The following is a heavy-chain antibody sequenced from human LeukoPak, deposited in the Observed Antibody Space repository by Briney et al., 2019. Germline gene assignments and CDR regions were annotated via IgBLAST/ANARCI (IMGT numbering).Heavy chain of an antibody. J-gene: IGHJ4*02. D-gene: IGHD3-3*01. V-gene: IGHV1-2*02. CDR1: GYTFTGYY. CDR2: INPNTGGT. Sequence: ASVKVSCKASGYTFTGYYIHWVRQAPGQGLEWMGFINPNTGGTSYAQKFQARVTMTRDTSISTAYMELSGLRSDDTAVYYCARRYDFSSGYPTAFDYWGQGTLVTVSS. CDR3: ARRYDFSSGYPTAFDY.